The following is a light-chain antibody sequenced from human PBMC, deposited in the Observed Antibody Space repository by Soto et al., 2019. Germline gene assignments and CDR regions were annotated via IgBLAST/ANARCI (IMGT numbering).Light chain of an antibody. CDR2: GAS. Sequence: EIVLTQSPGTLSLSPGERATLSCRASQSVSSSYLAWYQQKPGQAPRLLIYGASSRATGIPDRFSGSGSGTHFTLTISRVEPEDFAVYYCQQYGSSRRTFGQGTKVEMK. V-gene: IGKV3-20*01. J-gene: IGKJ1*01. CDR1: QSVSSSY. CDR3: QQYGSSRRT.